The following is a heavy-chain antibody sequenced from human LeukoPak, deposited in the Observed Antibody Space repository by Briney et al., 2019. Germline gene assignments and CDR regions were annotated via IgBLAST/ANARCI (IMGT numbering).Heavy chain of an antibody. D-gene: IGHD6-19*01. CDR3: ARDHGLLLAVSESYFDY. CDR1: GFTFSSYS. V-gene: IGHV3-48*04. Sequence: GGSLRLSCAASGFTFSSYSMNWVRQAPGKGLEWVSYISSSSSTIYYADSVKGRFTISRDNAKNSLYLQMNSLRAEDTAVYYCARDHGLLLAVSESYFDYWGQGTLVTVSS. CDR2: ISSSSSTI. J-gene: IGHJ4*02.